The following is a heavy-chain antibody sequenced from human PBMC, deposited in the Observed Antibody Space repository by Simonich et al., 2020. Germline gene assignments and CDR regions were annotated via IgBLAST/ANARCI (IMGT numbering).Heavy chain of an antibody. CDR2: INHSGST. D-gene: IGHD3-16*01. Sequence: QVQLQQWGAGLLKPSETLSLTCAVYGGSFSGYYWSWIRQPPGTGMEWIGEINHSGSTNFKPSPNSRVTISSDPSKNQFSLKLSSVTAADTAVYYCARPLGIVWAFDIWGQGTMVTVSS. J-gene: IGHJ3*02. CDR1: GGSFSGYY. CDR3: ARPLGIVWAFDI. V-gene: IGHV4-34*01.